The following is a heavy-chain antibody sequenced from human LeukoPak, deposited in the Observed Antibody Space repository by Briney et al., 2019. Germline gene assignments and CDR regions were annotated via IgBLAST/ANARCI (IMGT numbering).Heavy chain of an antibody. D-gene: IGHD3-10*01. CDR3: AKLYYYGSGSYYNYYYYYYMDV. CDR2: ISSSSSYI. J-gene: IGHJ6*03. V-gene: IGHV3-21*01. CDR1: GFTFSSYS. Sequence: GGSLRLSCAASGFTFSSYSMNWVRQAPGKGLEWVSSISSSSSYIYYADSVKGRFSVSRDSSKNILYLQMNSLRAEDTAVYYCAKLYYYGSGSYYNYYYYYYMDVWGKGTTVTISS.